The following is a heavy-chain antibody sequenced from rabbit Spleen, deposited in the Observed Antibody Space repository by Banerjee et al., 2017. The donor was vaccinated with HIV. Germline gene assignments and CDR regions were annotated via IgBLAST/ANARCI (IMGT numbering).Heavy chain of an antibody. V-gene: IGHV1S40*01. CDR1: GVSFSGDSY. Sequence: QSLEESGGDLVKPGASLTLTCIASGVSFSGDSYMCWVRQAPGKGLEWIACIAGTSSGFTYSATWAKGRFTCSKTSSTTVTLQMTSLTVADTATYFCARDAGRGDYIDGVFNLWGPGTLVTVS. J-gene: IGHJ4*01. CDR3: ARDAGRGDYIDGVFNL. CDR2: IAGTSSGFT. D-gene: IGHD8-1*01.